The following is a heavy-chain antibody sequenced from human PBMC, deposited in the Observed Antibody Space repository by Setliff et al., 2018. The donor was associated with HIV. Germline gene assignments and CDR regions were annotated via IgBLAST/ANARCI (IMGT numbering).Heavy chain of an antibody. CDR2: VDPEDDKT. Sequence: ASVKVSCKASKYTFTDYYMHWVQQAPGKGLEWMGRVDPEDDKTIYAEKFQGRVTMTTATSSDTAYLYLSSLRSEGTAVYYCVTGEGLRFWGQGTLVTVSS. D-gene: IGHD2-15*01. J-gene: IGHJ4*02. CDR3: VTGEGLRF. V-gene: IGHV1-69-2*01. CDR1: KYTFTDYY.